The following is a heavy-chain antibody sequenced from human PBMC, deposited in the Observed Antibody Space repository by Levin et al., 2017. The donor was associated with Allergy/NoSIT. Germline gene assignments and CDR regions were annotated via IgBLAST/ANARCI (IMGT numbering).Heavy chain of an antibody. V-gene: IGHV5-51*01. CDR1: GYSFTSYW. D-gene: IGHD5-18*01. Sequence: PGESLKISCKGSGYSFTSYWIGWVRQMPGKGLEWMGIIYPGDSDTRYSPSFQGQVTISADKSISTAYLQWSSLKASDTAMYYCARAAMGLPKNYYYYYYMDVWGKGTTVTVSS. J-gene: IGHJ6*03. CDR3: ARAAMGLPKNYYYYYYMDV. CDR2: IYPGDSDT.